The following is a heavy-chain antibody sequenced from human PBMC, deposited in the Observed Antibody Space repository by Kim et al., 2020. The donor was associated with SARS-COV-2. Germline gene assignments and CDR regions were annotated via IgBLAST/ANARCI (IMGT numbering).Heavy chain of an antibody. J-gene: IGHJ4*02. CDR1: GFTFSNAW. CDR3: TTDAFGTDYYDSSSPWDY. V-gene: IGHV3-15*01. Sequence: GGSLRLSCAASGFTFSNAWMSWVRQAPGKGLEWVGRIKSKTDGGTTDYAAPVKGRYTISRDDSKNTLYLQMNSLKTEDTAVYYCTTDAFGTDYYDSSSPWDYWGQGPLFTLSS. D-gene: IGHD3-22*01. CDR2: IKSKTDGGTT.